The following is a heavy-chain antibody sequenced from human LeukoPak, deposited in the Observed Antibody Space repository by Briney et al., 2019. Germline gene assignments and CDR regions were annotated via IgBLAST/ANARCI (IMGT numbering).Heavy chain of an antibody. CDR1: GGSFSGYY. CDR3: ARVGHRTTATYYYDSSGYYHFDY. Sequence: SETLSLTCAVYGGSFSGYYWSWIRQPPGKGLECIGEINHSGSTNYNPSLKSRVTISVDTSKNQFSLKLSSVTAADTAVYYCARVGHRTTATYYYDSSGYYHFDYWGQGTLVTVSS. D-gene: IGHD3-22*01. J-gene: IGHJ4*02. CDR2: INHSGST. V-gene: IGHV4-34*01.